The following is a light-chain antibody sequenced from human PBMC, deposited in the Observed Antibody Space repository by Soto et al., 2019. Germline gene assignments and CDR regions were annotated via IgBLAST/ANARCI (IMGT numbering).Light chain of an antibody. J-gene: IGLJ3*02. V-gene: IGLV2-14*01. CDR3: SSYTSNSTPWV. Sequence: QSALTQPASVSGSPGQSITISCTGTSSDVGGYNYVSWYQQHPGKAPKLMIYEVSNRPSGVSNRFSGSKSGNTASLTISGLQAEDEADYDCSSYTSNSTPWVFGGGTKLTVL. CDR1: SSDVGGYNY. CDR2: EVS.